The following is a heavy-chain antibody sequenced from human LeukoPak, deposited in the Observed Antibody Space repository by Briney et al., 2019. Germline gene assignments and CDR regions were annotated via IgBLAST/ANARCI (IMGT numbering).Heavy chain of an antibody. CDR3: VTGITVAGTKYYFDY. D-gene: IGHD6-19*01. CDR2: INPNSGGT. Sequence: GASVKVSCKASGYTFTGYYMLWVRQAPGQGLEWMGWINPNSGGTNYAQKFQGWVTMTRDTSISTAYMELSSLRSEDTAVYYCVTGITVAGTKYYFDYWGRGILVTVSP. CDR1: GYTFTGYY. V-gene: IGHV1-2*04. J-gene: IGHJ4*02.